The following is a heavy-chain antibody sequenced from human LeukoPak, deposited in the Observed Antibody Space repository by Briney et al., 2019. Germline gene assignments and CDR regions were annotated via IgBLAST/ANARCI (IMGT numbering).Heavy chain of an antibody. J-gene: IGHJ4*02. CDR3: ARDPGLSGSYSLDY. CDR1: GGTFSSYA. D-gene: IGHD1-26*01. V-gene: IGHV1-69*05. CDR2: ITPIFGTP. Sequence: GSSVKVSCKASGGTFSSYAISWVRQAPGQGLEWMGGITPIFGTPNYAQKFQGRVTITTDESTSTAYMELSSLRSEDTAVYYCARDPGLSGSYSLDYWGQGTLVTVSS.